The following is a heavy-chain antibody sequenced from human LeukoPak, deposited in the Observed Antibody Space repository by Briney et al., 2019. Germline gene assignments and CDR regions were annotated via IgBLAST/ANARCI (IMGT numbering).Heavy chain of an antibody. Sequence: GEPLKSSCKGSGYSFASYWFGWGRRLPGKGLEGRGIVYPGDAATSYGASFQGQFPISADTSISPAYLQWRSLKAPDTAMYSCASPHFYGHGHWGEESLLTVSS. J-gene: IGHJ4*02. V-gene: IGHV5-51*03. CDR2: VYPGDAAT. CDR1: GYSFASYW. D-gene: IGHD4-17*01. CDR3: ASPHFYGHGH.